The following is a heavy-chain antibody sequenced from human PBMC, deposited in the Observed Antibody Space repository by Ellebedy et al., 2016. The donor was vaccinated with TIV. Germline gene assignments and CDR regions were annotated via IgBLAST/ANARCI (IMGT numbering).Heavy chain of an antibody. V-gene: IGHV3-30*18. J-gene: IGHJ4*02. CDR1: GFTFSSYG. CDR3: AKVPIAAAGETGDY. D-gene: IGHD6-13*01. Sequence: GESLKISCAASGFTFSSYGMHWVRQAPGKGLEWVAVISYDGSNKYYADSVKGRFTISRDNSKNTLYLQMNSLRAEDTAVYYCAKVPIAAAGETGDYWGQGTLVTVSS. CDR2: ISYDGSNK.